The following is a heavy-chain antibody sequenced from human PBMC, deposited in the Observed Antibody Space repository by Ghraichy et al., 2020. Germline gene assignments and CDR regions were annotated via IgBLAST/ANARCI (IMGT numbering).Heavy chain of an antibody. CDR3: AVVAAGG. J-gene: IGHJ4*02. Sequence: LSLTCAASGFTVSSNYMSWVRQAPGKGLEWVSIIYSGGSTYYADSVKGRFTISRDNSKNTLYLQMNNLRAEDTAVYYCAVVAAGGWGQGTLVTVSS. CDR2: IYSGGST. V-gene: IGHV3-53*01. D-gene: IGHD3-22*01. CDR1: GFTVSSNY.